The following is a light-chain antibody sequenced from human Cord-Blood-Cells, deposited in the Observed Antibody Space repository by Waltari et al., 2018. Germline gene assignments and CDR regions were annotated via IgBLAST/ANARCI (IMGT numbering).Light chain of an antibody. CDR1: QSVSRT. CDR3: QKYGRLPAT. Sequence: EIVLTQSPGTLSLSPGERATLSCRASQSVSRTLAWYQQKPGQATRLLIYAASTRATGIADRFSGSGSGTDFSLTISRLEHEDFAVYYCQKYGRLPATFGQGTKVEIK. J-gene: IGKJ1*01. CDR2: AAS. V-gene: IGKV3-20*01.